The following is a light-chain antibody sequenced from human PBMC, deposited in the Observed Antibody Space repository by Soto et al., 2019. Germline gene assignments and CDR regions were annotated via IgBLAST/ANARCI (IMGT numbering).Light chain of an antibody. CDR1: QIVRSTY. CDR3: QQYDITPPNT. J-gene: IGKJ4*01. Sequence: EIVLTQSPVTLSLSPGEGATLSCRASQIVRSTYLAWFQQKPGQAPRLLIYGASTRATGIPDRFSGSGSGTDFTLTISGLEPKDFALYYCQQYDITPPNTFGGGTKVDIK. CDR2: GAS. V-gene: IGKV3-20*01.